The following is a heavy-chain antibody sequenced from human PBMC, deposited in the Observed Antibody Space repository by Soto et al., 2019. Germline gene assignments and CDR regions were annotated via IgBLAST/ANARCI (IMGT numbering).Heavy chain of an antibody. D-gene: IGHD1-26*01. V-gene: IGHV3-30*18. CDR3: AKARVRIVGANSFDY. CDR2: ISDDGDKR. Sequence: GGSLRLSCVGSGFTFSNYGIHWCRQPPCKGLEWVALISDDGDKRYYADSVRGRLIISRDNSKDTLYLQMNSLGPDDTAVYFCAKARVRIVGANSFDYWGQGTPVTVSS. CDR1: GFTFSNYG. J-gene: IGHJ4*02.